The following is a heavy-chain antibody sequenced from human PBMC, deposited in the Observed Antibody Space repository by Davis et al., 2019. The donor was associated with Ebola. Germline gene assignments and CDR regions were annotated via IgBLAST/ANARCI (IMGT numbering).Heavy chain of an antibody. CDR3: AKADSSGWYPFDY. J-gene: IGHJ4*02. D-gene: IGHD6-19*01. Sequence: PGGSLRLSCAASGFTFSSYWMSWVRQAPGKGLEWVANIKQDGSEKYYVDSVRGRFTISRDNAKNSLYLQMNSLRAEDTAVYYCAKADSSGWYPFDYWGQGTLVTVSS. CDR1: GFTFSSYW. CDR2: IKQDGSEK. V-gene: IGHV3-7*03.